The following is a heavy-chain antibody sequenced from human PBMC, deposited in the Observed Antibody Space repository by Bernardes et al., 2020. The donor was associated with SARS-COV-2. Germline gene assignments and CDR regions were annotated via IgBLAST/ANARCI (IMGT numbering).Heavy chain of an antibody. CDR1: GGTFSSYT. J-gene: IGHJ6*02. CDR2: IIPILGIA. D-gene: IGHD3-9*01. V-gene: IGHV1-69*04. CDR3: ARDDWPRHYYYYYYGMDV. Sequence: SVKVSCKAFGGTFSSYTISWVRQAPGQGLEWMGRIIPILGIANYAQKFQGRVTITADKSTSTAYMELSSLRSEDTAVYYCARDDWPRHYYYYYYGMDVWGQGTTVTVSS.